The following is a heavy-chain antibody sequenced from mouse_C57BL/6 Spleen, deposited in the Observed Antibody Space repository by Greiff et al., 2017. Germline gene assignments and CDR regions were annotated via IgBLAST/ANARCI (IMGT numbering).Heavy chain of an antibody. Sequence: VQLQPPGAELVRPGTSVKLSCKASGYTFTSYWMHWVKQRPGQGLEWIGVIDPSDSYTNYNQKFKGKATLTVDTSSSTAYMQLSSLTSEDSAVYYCAKGRYGNGRAMDYWGQGTSVTVSS. D-gene: IGHD2-10*02. CDR1: GYTFTSYW. J-gene: IGHJ4*01. CDR2: IDPSDSYT. CDR3: AKGRYGNGRAMDY. V-gene: IGHV1-59*01.